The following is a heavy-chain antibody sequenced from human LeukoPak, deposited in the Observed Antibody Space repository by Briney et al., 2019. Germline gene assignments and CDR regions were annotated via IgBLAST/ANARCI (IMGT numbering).Heavy chain of an antibody. CDR1: GFTFSSYA. V-gene: IGHV3-7*01. J-gene: IGHJ6*03. D-gene: IGHD6-19*01. CDR3: ARDSSGWYPNYYMDV. Sequence: PGGSLRLSCAASGFTFSSYAMSWVRQAPGKGLEWVANIKQDGSEKYYVDSVKGRFTISRDNAKNSLYLQMNSLRAEDTAVYYCARDSSGWYPNYYMDVWGKGTTVTVSS. CDR2: IKQDGSEK.